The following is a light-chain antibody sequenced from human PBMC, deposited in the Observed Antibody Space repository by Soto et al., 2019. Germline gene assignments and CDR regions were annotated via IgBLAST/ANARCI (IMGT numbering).Light chain of an antibody. CDR1: QHISNY. J-gene: IGKJ4*01. Sequence: IQMTQSPSSVSASVGDRVTITCRASQHISNYLAWYQQKPGEAPKVLIYGAFTLLTGVASRFSGSGSGTDFILTISSLQPEDCATYYCQQTNSFPLTFGGGTKVEIK. V-gene: IGKV1D-12*01. CDR3: QQTNSFPLT. CDR2: GAF.